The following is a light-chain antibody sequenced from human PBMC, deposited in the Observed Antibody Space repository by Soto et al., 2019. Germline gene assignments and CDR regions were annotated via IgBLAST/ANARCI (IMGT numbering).Light chain of an antibody. V-gene: IGKV1-12*01. J-gene: IGKJ3*01. Sequence: DIQMTQSPSSVSASVGDRVTITCRASQGSSSWLAWYQQKPGKVPNLLIYAASTLQSGVPSRFSGSGSGTDLSLTISSLQPEDFATYYCQQANSFPFTFGPGTKVDIK. CDR3: QQANSFPFT. CDR2: AAS. CDR1: QGSSSW.